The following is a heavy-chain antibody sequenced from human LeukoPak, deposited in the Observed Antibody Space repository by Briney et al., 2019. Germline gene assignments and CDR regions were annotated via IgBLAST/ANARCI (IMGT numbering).Heavy chain of an antibody. V-gene: IGHV3-23*01. J-gene: IGHJ4*02. Sequence: PGGSLRLSCAASGFTFSSYAMSWVRQAPGKGLEWVSTISSSGGSTYYADSVKGRFTISRDNSKNTLYLQMNSLRAEDTAVYYCAKDHRASWGIVVVITPFDYWGQGTLVTVSS. CDR2: ISSSGGST. CDR3: AKDHRASWGIVVVITPFDY. D-gene: IGHD3-22*01. CDR1: GFTFSSYA.